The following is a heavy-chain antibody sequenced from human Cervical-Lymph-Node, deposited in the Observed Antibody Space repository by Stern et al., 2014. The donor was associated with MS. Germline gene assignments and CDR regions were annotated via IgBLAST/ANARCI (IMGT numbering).Heavy chain of an antibody. V-gene: IGHV3-9*01. D-gene: IGHD3-22*01. CDR1: GFTFDDFA. Sequence: EVQLVESGGDLVQPGRSLRLSCAASGFTFDDFAMHWVRQAPGKGLEWVSGISWDSGTKGYADSVKGRFTISRDNAKNSLYLQMTSLRVEDTALYYCAKDTGSSGNGYYYYGMDVRGQGTTVTVPS. CDR2: ISWDSGTK. CDR3: AKDTGSSGNGYYYYGMDV. J-gene: IGHJ6*02.